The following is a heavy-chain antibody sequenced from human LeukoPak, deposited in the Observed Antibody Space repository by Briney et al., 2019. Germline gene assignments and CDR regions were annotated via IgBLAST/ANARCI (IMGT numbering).Heavy chain of an antibody. CDR1: GYTFTGYY. CDR3: ARVYLGFSIFGVVDGAFDI. J-gene: IGHJ3*02. Sequence: ASVKVSCKASGYTFTGYYMHWVRQAPGQGLEWMGWINPNSGGTNYAQKFQGRVTMTRDTSTSTVYMELSSLRSEDTAVYYCARVYLGFSIFGVVDGAFDIWGQGTMVTVSS. CDR2: INPNSGGT. D-gene: IGHD3-3*01. V-gene: IGHV1-2*02.